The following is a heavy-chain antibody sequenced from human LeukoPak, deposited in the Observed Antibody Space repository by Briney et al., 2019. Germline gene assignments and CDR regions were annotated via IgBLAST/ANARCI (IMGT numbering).Heavy chain of an antibody. Sequence: GGSLRLSCAAPGFTFSNYAMSWVRQAPGKGLEWVSHIINSGTNTYYADSVKGRFTIARDDSKNTLSLQMNSLRAEDTAVYFCVKGGGIITGSFDSWGQGTLVTVSS. J-gene: IGHJ4*02. CDR2: IINSGTNT. CDR3: VKGGGIITGSFDS. D-gene: IGHD3-10*01. CDR1: GFTFSNYA. V-gene: IGHV3-23*01.